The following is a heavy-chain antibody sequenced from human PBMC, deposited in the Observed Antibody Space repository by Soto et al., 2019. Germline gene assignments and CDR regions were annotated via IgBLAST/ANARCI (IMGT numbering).Heavy chain of an antibody. Sequence: GGSLRLSCAASGFTFSDYYMSWIRQAPGKGLEWVSYISSSGSTIYYADSVKGRFTISRDNAKNSLYLQMNSLRAEDTAVYYCARGHDDYIWGSYRTGYADYWGQGTLVTVSS. J-gene: IGHJ4*02. CDR1: GFTFSDYY. V-gene: IGHV3-11*01. D-gene: IGHD3-16*02. CDR3: ARGHDDYIWGSYRTGYADY. CDR2: ISSSGSTI.